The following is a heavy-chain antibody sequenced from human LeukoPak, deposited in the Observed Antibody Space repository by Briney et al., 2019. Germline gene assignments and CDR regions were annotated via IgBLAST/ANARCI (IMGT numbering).Heavy chain of an antibody. J-gene: IGHJ4*02. CDR1: GGSMSSYY. D-gene: IGHD1-26*01. Sequence: SETLCLTCTVSGGSMSSYYWSWIRQPPGKGLEWIGYIHYSGSANYNLSLKSRVAISVDTSKNQFSLKLTSVTAADTAVYYCARSPGDSVGATYFDYWGQGNLVTVSS. CDR2: IHYSGSA. V-gene: IGHV4-59*08. CDR3: ARSPGDSVGATYFDY.